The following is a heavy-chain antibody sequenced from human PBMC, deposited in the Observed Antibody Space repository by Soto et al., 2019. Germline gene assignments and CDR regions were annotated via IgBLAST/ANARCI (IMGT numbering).Heavy chain of an antibody. V-gene: IGHV3-30-3*01. CDR1: GFTFSSYA. D-gene: IGHD1-20*01. CDR3: AGDIWARITGTDPFYYYGMDV. J-gene: IGHJ6*02. Sequence: GGSLRLSCAASGFTFSSYAMHWVRQAPGKGLEWVAVISYDGSNKYYADSVKGRFTISRDNSKNMLYLQMNSLRAEDTAVYYCAGDIWARITGTDPFYYYGMDVWGQGTTVTVSS. CDR2: ISYDGSNK.